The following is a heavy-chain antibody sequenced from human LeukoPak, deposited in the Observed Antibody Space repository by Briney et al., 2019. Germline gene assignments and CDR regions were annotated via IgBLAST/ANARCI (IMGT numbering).Heavy chain of an antibody. CDR1: GFTFSSYA. Sequence: GGSLRLSCAASGFTFSSYAMSWVRQAPGKGLEWVSAISGSGGSTYYADSVKGRFTISRDNPKKTLSLQMNSLRAEDTAVYYCANAPSYGLPLNWGQGTLVTVSS. CDR2: ISGSGGST. D-gene: IGHD4-17*01. CDR3: ANAPSYGLPLN. V-gene: IGHV3-23*01. J-gene: IGHJ4*02.